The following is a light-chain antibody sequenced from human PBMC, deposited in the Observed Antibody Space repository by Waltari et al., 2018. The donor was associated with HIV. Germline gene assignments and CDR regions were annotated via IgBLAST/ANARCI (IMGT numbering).Light chain of an antibody. V-gene: IGLV2-8*01. CDR3: PSYAGSDNLML. CDR2: DVS. J-gene: IGLJ2*01. Sequence: QSALTQPPTASGSPGQSVTISCSGTSNDVGPYEYVSWYQQHPDKAPRLMVDDVSNRPSGVPARSSASKSGNTASLTVSVLQAVDEADYYCPSYAGSDNLMLFGGGTKLTVL. CDR1: SNDVGPYEY.